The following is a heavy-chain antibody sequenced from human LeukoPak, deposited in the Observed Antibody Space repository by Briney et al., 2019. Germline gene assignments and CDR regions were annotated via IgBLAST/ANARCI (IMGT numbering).Heavy chain of an antibody. CDR1: GFIFTSYY. CDR3: ARDMNPTIAAESWFDP. V-gene: IGHV1-2*02. J-gene: IGHJ5*02. D-gene: IGHD6-13*01. Sequence: ASVKVSCKTSGFIFTSYYIHWVRQAPGQGLEWMGWINPNTGATYYTDHFQGRVSMTRDTSISTVYMELSSLRSDDTAVYYCARDMNPTIAAESWFDPWGQGTLITVSS. CDR2: INPNTGAT.